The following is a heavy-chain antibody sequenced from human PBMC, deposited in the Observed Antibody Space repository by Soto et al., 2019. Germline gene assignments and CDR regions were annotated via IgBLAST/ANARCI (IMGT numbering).Heavy chain of an antibody. V-gene: IGHV3-33*08. Sequence: QVQMVESGGGVVQPGGSLRLSCTTSGFTFNTYGMHWVRQATGKGLEWGAIIWYDGSNKYYADSVKGRFTISRDNSKNTLYLQMNSLRAEDTALYYCARADCTGAYCYSWTFNYGVDVWGQGTTVTVSS. CDR3: ARADCTGAYCYSWTFNYGVDV. CDR2: IWYDGSNK. J-gene: IGHJ6*02. CDR1: GFTFNTYG. D-gene: IGHD2-15*01.